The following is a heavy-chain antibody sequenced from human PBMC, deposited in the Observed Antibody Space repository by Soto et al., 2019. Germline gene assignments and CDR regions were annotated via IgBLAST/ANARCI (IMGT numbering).Heavy chain of an antibody. Sequence: PGESLKISCKGSGYSFTSYWIIWVRQMPGKGLEWMGRIDPSDSYTNYSPSFQGHVTISADKSISTAYLQWSSLKASDTAMYYCAIKGYCSGGSCYSYGLNYYYYGMDVWGQGTTVTVSS. J-gene: IGHJ6*02. CDR1: GYSFTSYW. CDR3: AIKGYCSGGSCYSYGLNYYYYGMDV. V-gene: IGHV5-10-1*01. D-gene: IGHD2-15*01. CDR2: IDPSDSYT.